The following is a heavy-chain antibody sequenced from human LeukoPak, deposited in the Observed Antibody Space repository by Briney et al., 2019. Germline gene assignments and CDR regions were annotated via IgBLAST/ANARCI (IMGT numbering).Heavy chain of an antibody. CDR1: GGSFSGYY. CDR2: INHSGST. V-gene: IGHV4-34*01. CDR3: AKGKGHY. Sequence: SETLSLTCAVYGGSFSGYYWSWIRQPPGKGLEWIGEINHSGSTNYNPSLKSRVTISVDTSKNQFSLKLSSVTAADTAVYYCAKGKGHYWGQGTLVTVSS. J-gene: IGHJ4*02.